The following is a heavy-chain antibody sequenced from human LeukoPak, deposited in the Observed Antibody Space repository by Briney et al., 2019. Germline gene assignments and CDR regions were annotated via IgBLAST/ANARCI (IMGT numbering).Heavy chain of an antibody. J-gene: IGHJ6*03. D-gene: IGHD3-22*01. CDR2: IYYSGST. V-gene: IGHV4-59*01. Sequence: PSETLSLTCAVYGGSFSGYYWSWIRQPPGKGLEWIGNIYYSGSTNYNPSLKSRVTISVDTSKNQFSLKLSSVTAADTAVYYCTRGSIAHYYMDVWGKGTTVTISS. CDR3: TRGSIAHYYMDV. CDR1: GGSFSGYY.